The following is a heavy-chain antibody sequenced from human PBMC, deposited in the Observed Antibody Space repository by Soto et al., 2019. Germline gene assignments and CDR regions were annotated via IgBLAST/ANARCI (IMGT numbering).Heavy chain of an antibody. J-gene: IGHJ3*02. Sequence: EVQLVGSGGGLVQPGGSLRLSCAASGFTVSSHYMSWVRQAPGKGLEWVSVIYRDGSTYYADSVKGRFTISRDNSKNTLFLQMNSLRAEDTAKYCCARRYYGGNSQAFDIWSQGTMVTVTS. CDR2: IYRDGST. D-gene: IGHD4-17*01. V-gene: IGHV3-66*01. CDR1: GFTVSSHY. CDR3: ARRYYGGNSQAFDI.